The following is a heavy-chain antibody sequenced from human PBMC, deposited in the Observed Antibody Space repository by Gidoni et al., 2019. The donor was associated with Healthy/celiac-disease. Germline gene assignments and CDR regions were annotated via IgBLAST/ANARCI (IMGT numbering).Heavy chain of an antibody. D-gene: IGHD6-19*01. V-gene: IGHV3-7*03. J-gene: IGHJ4*02. CDR2: IKQDGSEK. CDR1: GFPFSSYW. Sequence: EVQLVESGGGLVQPGGSLRLSCAASGFPFSSYWMSWVRQAPGKGLEWVDNIKQDGSEKYYVDSLKGRFTISRDNAKNSLYLQMNSLRAEDTAVYYCARDRAVAGPDFDYWGQGTLVTVSS. CDR3: ARDRAVAGPDFDY.